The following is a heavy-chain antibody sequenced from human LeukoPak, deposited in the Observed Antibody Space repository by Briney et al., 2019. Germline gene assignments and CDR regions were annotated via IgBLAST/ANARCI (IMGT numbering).Heavy chain of an antibody. CDR2: ISGSGGST. J-gene: IGHJ4*02. CDR1: GFTFSSYA. V-gene: IGHV3-23*01. Sequence: GGSLRLSCAASGFTFSSYAMSWVRQAPGKGLEWVSAISGSGGSTYYADSVKGRFTISRDNSKNTLYLQMNGLRAEDTAVYYCAKDPYGDYVYYFDYWGQGTLVTVSS. D-gene: IGHD4-17*01. CDR3: AKDPYGDYVYYFDY.